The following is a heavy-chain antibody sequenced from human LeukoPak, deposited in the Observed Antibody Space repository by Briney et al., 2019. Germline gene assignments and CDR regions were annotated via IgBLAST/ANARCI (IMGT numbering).Heavy chain of an antibody. CDR1: GFTFDDYA. D-gene: IGHD3-22*01. Sequence: GGSLRLSCAASGFTFDDYAMHWVRQAPGKGLEWVSGISWNSGSIGYADSAKGRFIISRDNAKNSLYLQMNSLRAGDTALYYCAKVSPPLYYYDSSGYGRYCDYWGQGTLVTVSS. V-gene: IGHV3-9*01. J-gene: IGHJ4*02. CDR2: ISWNSGSI. CDR3: AKVSPPLYYYDSSGYGRYCDY.